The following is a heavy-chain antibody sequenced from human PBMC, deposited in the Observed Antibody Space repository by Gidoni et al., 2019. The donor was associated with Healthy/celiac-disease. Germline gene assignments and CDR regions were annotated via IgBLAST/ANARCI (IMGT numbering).Heavy chain of an antibody. CDR2: INHSGST. CDR3: ATGGSYNWFDP. J-gene: IGHJ5*02. D-gene: IGHD1-26*01. V-gene: IGHV4-34*01. Sequence: QVQLQQWGAGLLKPSETLSLTCAVYGGSFSGYYWSLIRQPPGKGLEWIGEINHSGSTNYNPSLKSRVTISVDTSKNQFSLKLSSVTAADTAVYYCATGGSYNWFDPWGQGTLVTVSS. CDR1: GGSFSGYY.